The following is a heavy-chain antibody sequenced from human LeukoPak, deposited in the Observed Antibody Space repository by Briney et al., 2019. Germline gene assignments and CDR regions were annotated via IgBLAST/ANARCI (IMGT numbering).Heavy chain of an antibody. Sequence: TSETLSLTCAVHGGSFSGYYWSWIRQPPGKGLEWIGEINHSGSTNYNPSLKSRVTISVDTSKNQFSLKLSSVTAADTAVYYCARGSDTAMVTGYWGQGTLVTVSS. CDR1: GGSFSGYY. CDR2: INHSGST. J-gene: IGHJ4*02. CDR3: ARGSDTAMVTGY. D-gene: IGHD5-18*01. V-gene: IGHV4-34*01.